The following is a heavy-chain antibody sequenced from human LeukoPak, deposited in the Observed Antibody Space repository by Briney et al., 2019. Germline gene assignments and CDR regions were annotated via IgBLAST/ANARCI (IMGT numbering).Heavy chain of an antibody. Sequence: GGSLRLSCAASGFTFSDYHMSWMRQAPGKGLEWVSFISSSGSAEYYADSVKGRFTISRDNAKNLLYLQMSSLTAEDTAVYYCARDERYYDFWSGRDWGQGTLVTVSS. CDR2: ISSSGSAE. V-gene: IGHV3-11*04. D-gene: IGHD3-3*01. CDR1: GFTFSDYH. CDR3: ARDERYYDFWSGRD. J-gene: IGHJ4*02.